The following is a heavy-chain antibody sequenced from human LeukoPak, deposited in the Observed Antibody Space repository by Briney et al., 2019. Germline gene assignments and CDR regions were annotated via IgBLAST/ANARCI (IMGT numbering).Heavy chain of an antibody. Sequence: SETLSLTCTVSGVSISNYYWSWIRQPPGKGLEWIGYIHYSGSTNYNPSLKSRVTISVDTSKNQFSLKLSSVTAADTAVYYCARHVSPDYYDSSGYSANFDYWGQGTLVTVSS. D-gene: IGHD3-22*01. CDR1: GVSISNYY. J-gene: IGHJ4*02. CDR2: IHYSGST. V-gene: IGHV4-59*08. CDR3: ARHVSPDYYDSSGYSANFDY.